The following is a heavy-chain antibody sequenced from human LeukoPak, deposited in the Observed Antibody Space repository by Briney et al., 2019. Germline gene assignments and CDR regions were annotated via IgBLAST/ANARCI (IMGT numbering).Heavy chain of an antibody. V-gene: IGHV1-2*02. D-gene: IGHD5-18*01. CDR1: GYTFTGYY. CDR2: INPNSGGT. CDR3: ARSGYSYGADAFDI. Sequence: GASVKVSCKASGYTFTGYYMHWVRQVPGQGLEWMGWINPNSGGTNYAQKFQGRVTMTRDTSISTAYMELSRLRSDDTAVYYCARSGYSYGADAFDIWGQGTMVTVSS. J-gene: IGHJ3*02.